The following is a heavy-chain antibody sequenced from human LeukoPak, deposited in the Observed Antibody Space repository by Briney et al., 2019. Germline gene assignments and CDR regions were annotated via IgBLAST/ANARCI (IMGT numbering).Heavy chain of an antibody. CDR2: IYYSGST. D-gene: IGHD6-13*01. J-gene: IGHJ4*02. CDR1: GGSISSYY. Sequence: SETLSLTCTVSGGSISSYYWSWIRQPPGKGLEWIGYIYYSGSTNYNPSLKSRVTMSVDTSKNQFSLNLSSVTAADTAVYYCARVRNSWFDYWGQGILVTVSS. V-gene: IGHV4-59*01. CDR3: ARVRNSWFDY.